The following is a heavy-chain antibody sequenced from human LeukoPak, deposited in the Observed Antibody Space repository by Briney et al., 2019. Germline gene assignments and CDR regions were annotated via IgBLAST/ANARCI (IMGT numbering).Heavy chain of an antibody. Sequence: GGSLRLPCAASGFTFSSYGMHWVRQAPGKGLEWVAVISYDGSNKYYADSVKGRFTISRDNSKNTLYLQMNSLRAEDTAVYYCAKDRAPYSSGWHHFDYWGQGTLVTVSS. V-gene: IGHV3-30*18. D-gene: IGHD6-19*01. CDR3: AKDRAPYSSGWHHFDY. CDR1: GFTFSSYG. J-gene: IGHJ4*02. CDR2: ISYDGSNK.